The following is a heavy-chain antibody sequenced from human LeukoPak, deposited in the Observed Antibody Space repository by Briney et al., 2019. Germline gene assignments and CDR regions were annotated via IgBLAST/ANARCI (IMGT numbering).Heavy chain of an antibody. CDR2: INPNSGGT. D-gene: IGHD2-15*01. CDR3: AGPPVAGYCSGGSCYLHY. Sequence: ASVKVFCKASGYTFTGYYMHWVRQAPGQGLEWMGWINPNSGGTNYAQKFQGRVTMTRDTSISTAYMELSRLRSDDTAVYYCAGPPVAGYCSGGSCYLHYWGQGTLVTVSS. J-gene: IGHJ4*02. V-gene: IGHV1-2*02. CDR1: GYTFTGYY.